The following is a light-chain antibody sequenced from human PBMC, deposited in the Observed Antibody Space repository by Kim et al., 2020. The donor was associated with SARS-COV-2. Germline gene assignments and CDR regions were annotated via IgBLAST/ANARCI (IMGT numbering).Light chain of an antibody. CDR1: SLRSYS. J-gene: IGLJ1*01. CDR2: GR. CDR3: HSQNSSTPHNLV. Sequence: SSELTQDPAVSVGLGQTVRITCQGDSLRSYSASWYQQKPGQPPVLVLYGRNLPSGLPDLFSGSSSGNTASLTITGAQAEDEADYYCHSQNSSTPHNLVFGSGTKVTVL. V-gene: IGLV3-19*01.